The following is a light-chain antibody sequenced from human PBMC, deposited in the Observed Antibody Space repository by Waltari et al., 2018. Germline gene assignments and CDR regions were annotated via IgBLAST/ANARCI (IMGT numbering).Light chain of an antibody. J-gene: IGKJ5*01. V-gene: IGKV1-39*01. CDR1: GPLTSF. CDR3: QQSRTAPIT. CDR2: SAS. Sequence: DIQLTQSPSSLSASVGDTVTISCRASGPLTSFMHWYQHRPGTAPRLLIYSASALKTGVPSRFIGTGYGTDFTLIISSLQPDDSATYYCQQSRTAPITFGHGTRVEI.